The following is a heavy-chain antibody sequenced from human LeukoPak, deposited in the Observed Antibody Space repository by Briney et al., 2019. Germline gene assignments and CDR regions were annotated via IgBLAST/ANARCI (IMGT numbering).Heavy chain of an antibody. Sequence: GGSLRLSCAASGFTVSSNYMSWVRQAPGKGLEWVSVIYSGGSTYYADSVKGRFTISRDNSKNTLYLQMNSLRAEDTAVYYCARCPSYYYGSGSYFDYWGQGTLVTVSS. D-gene: IGHD3-10*01. CDR1: GFTVSSNY. CDR3: ARCPSYYYGSGSYFDY. CDR2: IYSGGST. V-gene: IGHV3-53*01. J-gene: IGHJ4*02.